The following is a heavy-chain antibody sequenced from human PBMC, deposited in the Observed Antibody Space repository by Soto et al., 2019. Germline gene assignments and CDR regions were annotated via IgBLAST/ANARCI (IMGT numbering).Heavy chain of an antibody. D-gene: IGHD3-22*01. J-gene: IGHJ4*02. Sequence: GESLKVSCAASGFTFSSYGMHWVRQAPGKGLEWVAFISYHGSNKYYADSVKGRFTISRDNSKNKLYLQMNSLRAEDKAVDYCAKENYPLGDRSAYYPFDYWGQGTLVTAPQ. CDR3: AKENYPLGDRSAYYPFDY. CDR2: ISYHGSNK. CDR1: GFTFSSYG. V-gene: IGHV3-30*18.